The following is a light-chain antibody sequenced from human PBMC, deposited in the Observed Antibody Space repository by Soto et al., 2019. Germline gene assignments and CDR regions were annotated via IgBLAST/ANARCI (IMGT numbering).Light chain of an antibody. CDR1: QSVSSY. CDR2: DAS. Sequence: EIVLTQSPATLSLSPGERATLSCRASQSVSSYLAWYQQKPGQAPRLLIYDASNRATGIPARFSGSGSGTDFTPTHSSLEPEDFAVYYCQQRSSWPITFGQGTRLEIK. J-gene: IGKJ5*01. CDR3: QQRSSWPIT. V-gene: IGKV3-11*01.